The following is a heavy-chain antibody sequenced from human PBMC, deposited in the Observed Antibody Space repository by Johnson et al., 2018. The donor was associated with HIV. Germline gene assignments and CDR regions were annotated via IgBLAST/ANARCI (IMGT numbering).Heavy chain of an antibody. CDR3: ARTVGAKEQGAFDI. D-gene: IGHD1-26*01. CDR2: ISYDGSNK. CDR1: GFTFRTFP. V-gene: IGHV3-30-3*01. J-gene: IGHJ3*02. Sequence: QVQLVESGGGVVQPGRSLRLSCAASGFTFRTFPMHWVRQAPGKGLEWMAFISYDGSNKYYADFVKGRFTISRDNSKNTLYLQMNSLRAEDTAVYYCARTVGAKEQGAFDIWGQGTMVTVSS.